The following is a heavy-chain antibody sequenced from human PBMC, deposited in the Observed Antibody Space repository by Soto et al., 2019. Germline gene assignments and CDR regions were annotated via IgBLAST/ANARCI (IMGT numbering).Heavy chain of an antibody. J-gene: IGHJ6*02. CDR3: ARGFKRTARWYYYYGMDV. Sequence: SETLSLTCTVSGGSISSGDYYWSWIRQPPGKGLEWIGYIYYSGSTYYNPSLKSRVTISVDTSKNQFSLKLSSVTAADTAVFYCARGFKRTARWYYYYGMDVWGQGTTVTVSS. CDR1: GGSISSGDYY. V-gene: IGHV4-30-4*01. CDR2: IYYSGST. D-gene: IGHD6-6*01.